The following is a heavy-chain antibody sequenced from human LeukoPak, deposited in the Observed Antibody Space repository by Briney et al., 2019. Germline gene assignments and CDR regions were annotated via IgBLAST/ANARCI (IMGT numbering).Heavy chain of an antibody. CDR1: GGTFSSYA. CDR2: IIPIFGTA. J-gene: IGHJ4*02. CDR3: AGGRYSSWSGGVDY. Sequence: SVKVSCKASGGTFSSYAISWVRQAPGQGLEWMGRIIPIFGTANYAQKFQGRVTITTDESTSTAYMELSSLRSEDTAVYYWAGGRYSSWSGGVDYWGQGTLVTVSS. V-gene: IGHV1-69*05. D-gene: IGHD6-6*01.